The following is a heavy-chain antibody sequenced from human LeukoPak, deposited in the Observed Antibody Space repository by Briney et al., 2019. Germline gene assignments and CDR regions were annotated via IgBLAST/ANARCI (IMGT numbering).Heavy chain of an antibody. CDR3: ARLHEGSSVYYGRYYYYYYMDV. J-gene: IGHJ6*03. V-gene: IGHV4-39*07. CDR2: IYYSGST. D-gene: IGHD3-22*01. Sequence: PSETLSLTCTVSGGSISSSDYYWGWIRQPPGKGLEWIGSIYYSGSTYYNPSLKSRVTISVDTSKNHFSLKLSSVTAADTAVYYCARLHEGSSVYYGRYYYYYYMDVWGKGTTVTVSS. CDR1: GGSISSSDYY.